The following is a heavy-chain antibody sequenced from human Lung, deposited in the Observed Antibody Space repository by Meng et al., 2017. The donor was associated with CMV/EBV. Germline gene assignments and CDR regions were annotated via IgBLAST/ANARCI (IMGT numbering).Heavy chain of an antibody. D-gene: IGHD2-21*01. V-gene: IGHV1-18*01. Sequence: ASXXVSXKASGYTFTSYGINWVRQAPGQGLEWMGWIRVYNGDTKYAQKFQGRVTMTTDTSTSTAYMELRSLRSDDTAVYYCARRGPSYCGVDCCALESWGQGTQVTVSS. CDR3: ARRGPSYCGVDCCALES. J-gene: IGHJ4*02. CDR2: IRVYNGDT. CDR1: GYTFTSYG.